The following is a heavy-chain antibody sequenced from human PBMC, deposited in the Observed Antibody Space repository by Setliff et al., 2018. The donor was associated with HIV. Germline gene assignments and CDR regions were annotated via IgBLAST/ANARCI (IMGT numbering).Heavy chain of an antibody. CDR3: ARDDPAGGIDF. D-gene: IGHD1-26*01. J-gene: IGHJ4*02. Sequence: GGSLRLSCVDTGFAFSTFSSYEMNWVRQAPGKGLEWVSYMTASGSNIYYADSVKGRFTISRDNAKNSLYLQMNSLRAEDAAIYYCARDDPAGGIDFWGQGTLVTVSS. CDR2: MTASGSNI. V-gene: IGHV3-48*03. CDR1: GFAFSTFSSYE.